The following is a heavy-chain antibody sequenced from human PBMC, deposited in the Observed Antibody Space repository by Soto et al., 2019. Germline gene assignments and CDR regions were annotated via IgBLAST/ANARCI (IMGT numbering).Heavy chain of an antibody. CDR3: ARRRNRSTSRGWFDT. V-gene: IGHV4-34*01. CDR2: INHSGST. D-gene: IGHD1-1*01. Sequence: SETLSLTCAVYGGSFSGYYWSWIRQPPGKGLEWIGEINHSGSTNYNPSLKSRVTISVDTSKNQFSLKLSSVTAADTAVYYCARRRNRSTSRGWFDTWGQGTLVTVSS. J-gene: IGHJ5*02. CDR1: GGSFSGYY.